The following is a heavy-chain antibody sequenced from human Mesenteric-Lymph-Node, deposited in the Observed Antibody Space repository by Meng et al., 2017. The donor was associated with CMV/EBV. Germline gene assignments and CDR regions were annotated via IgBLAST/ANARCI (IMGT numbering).Heavy chain of an antibody. D-gene: IGHD3-16*01. V-gene: IGHV1-2*02. CDR1: GYTFTGHY. Sequence: ASVKVSCKASGYTFTGHYIHWVRQAPGQGLEWMGWINPNSGGTNYAQKFQGRVTMTRDTSISTAYMELSRLRSDDTAVYYCARDGGSHHGTDYWGQGTLVTVSS. CDR3: ARDGGSHHGTDY. J-gene: IGHJ4*02. CDR2: INPNSGGT.